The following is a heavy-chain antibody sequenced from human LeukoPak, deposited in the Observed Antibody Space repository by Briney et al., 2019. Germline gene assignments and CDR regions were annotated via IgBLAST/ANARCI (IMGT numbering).Heavy chain of an antibody. V-gene: IGHV3-30-3*01. CDR3: ARQKDDTAMVSCYFDY. CDR2: ISYDGSNK. Sequence: GGSLRLSCAASGFTFSSYAMHWVRQAPGKGLEWVAVISYDGSNKYYADSEKGRFTISRDNSKNTLYLQMNSLRAEDTAVYYCARQKDDTAMVSCYFDYWGQGTLVTVSS. D-gene: IGHD5-18*01. J-gene: IGHJ4*02. CDR1: GFTFSSYA.